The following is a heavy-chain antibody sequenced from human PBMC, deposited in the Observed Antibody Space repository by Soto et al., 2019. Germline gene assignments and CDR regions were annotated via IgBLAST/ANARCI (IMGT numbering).Heavy chain of an antibody. J-gene: IGHJ5*02. CDR2: IYYSGST. Sequence: SETLSLTCTVSGGSISSGSYYWGWIRQPPGKGLEWIGSIYYSGSTYYNPSLKSRVTISVDTSKNQFSLKLSSVTAADTAVYYCARTYSSSWYAIGNWFDPWGQGTLVTVSS. D-gene: IGHD6-13*01. CDR3: ARTYSSSWYAIGNWFDP. V-gene: IGHV4-39*01. CDR1: GGSISSGSYY.